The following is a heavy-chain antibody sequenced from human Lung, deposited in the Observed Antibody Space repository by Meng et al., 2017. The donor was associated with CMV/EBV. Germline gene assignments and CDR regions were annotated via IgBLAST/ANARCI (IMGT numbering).Heavy chain of an antibody. V-gene: IGHV1-18*01. J-gene: IGHJ4*02. CDR1: GYTFTSYG. CDR2: ISTYNGNT. D-gene: IGHD3-9*01. CDR3: ARVWNYDILTGYYTHYFDY. Sequence: QVQLVQSRSEFKKPGASVKVLCKASGYTFTSYGLSWVRQAPGQGLEWMGWISTYNGNTNYAQKLQGRVTMTTDTSTSTVYMEVRSLRSDDTAVYYCARVWNYDILTGYYTHYFDYWGQGTLVTVSS.